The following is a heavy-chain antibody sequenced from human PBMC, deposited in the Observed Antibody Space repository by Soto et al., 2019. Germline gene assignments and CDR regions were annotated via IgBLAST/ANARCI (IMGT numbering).Heavy chain of an antibody. CDR3: ARDSSASATSYSFDY. D-gene: IGHD3-10*01. CDR2: INLNGGGT. CDR1: GYKFINHY. V-gene: IGHV1-46*01. J-gene: IGHJ4*02. Sequence: QVQLVQSGAEVKKPGASVKVSCKASGYKFINHYIHWVRQAPGVGLEWMGIINLNGGGTDYAQKFQGRVTMTTDTYASTVHMELSSLRSEDTAVYFCARDSSASATSYSFDYWGQGTLVTVSS.